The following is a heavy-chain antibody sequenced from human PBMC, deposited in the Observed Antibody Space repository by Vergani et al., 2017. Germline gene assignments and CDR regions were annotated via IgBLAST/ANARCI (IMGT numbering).Heavy chain of an antibody. J-gene: IGHJ6*03. CDR3: VYRKAECGTTGCFYPFDYYYCMDL. Sequence: QITLKESGPTLVKPTQTLTLTCTFSGFSLNTRGVSVAWIRQPPGKALDWLALIYWNDDQHYSPSLNNRVTITKDTSKNQVVLTLTNMDYVDTGTYYCVYRKAECGTTGCFYPFDYYYCMDLWGKGTTVTVSS. CDR1: GFSLNTRGVS. D-gene: IGHD1-7*01. V-gene: IGHV2-5*04. CDR2: IYWNDDQ.